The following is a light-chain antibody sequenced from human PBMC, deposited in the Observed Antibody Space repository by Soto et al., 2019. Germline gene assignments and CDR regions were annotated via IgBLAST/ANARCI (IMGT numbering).Light chain of an antibody. CDR3: HQSNDWWT. CDR2: GAS. CDR1: QSVSNN. J-gene: IGKJ1*01. V-gene: IGKV3-15*01. Sequence: EIVMTQSPATLSVSPGERATLSCRASQSVSNNLAWYQQKPGQAPRLLIYGASTRATGIPARFSGSGSGTEFTLTISSLQSEDFAVYYCHQSNDWWTFGQRTKVDIK.